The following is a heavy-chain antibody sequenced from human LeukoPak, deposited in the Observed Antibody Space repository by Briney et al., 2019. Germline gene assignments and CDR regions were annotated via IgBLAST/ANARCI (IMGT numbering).Heavy chain of an antibody. CDR3: ARDNRKDTAMVHFDY. CDR1: GFTFDDYG. J-gene: IGHJ4*02. D-gene: IGHD5-18*01. CDR2: INWNGGST. V-gene: IGHV3-20*04. Sequence: GGSLRLSCAASGFTFDDYGMRWVRQAPGKGLEWVYGINWNGGSTGYADSVKGRFTISRDNAKNSLYLQMNSLRAEDTALYYCARDNRKDTAMVHFDYWGQGTLVTVSS.